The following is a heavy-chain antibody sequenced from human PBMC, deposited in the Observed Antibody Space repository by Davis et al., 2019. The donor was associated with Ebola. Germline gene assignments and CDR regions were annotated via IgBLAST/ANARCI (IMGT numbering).Heavy chain of an antibody. D-gene: IGHD2/OR15-2a*01. CDR2: IYNSESS. CDR1: GGSISSSY. CDR3: ARDNLSYYGMDV. Sequence: MPSETLSLTCTVSGGSISSSYWSWIRQPPGKGLEWIGYIYNSESSNYNPSLKSRVTISVDKSKNQFSLKLSSVTAADTAVHYCARDNLSYYGMDVWGKGTTVTVSS. V-gene: IGHV4-59*12. J-gene: IGHJ6*04.